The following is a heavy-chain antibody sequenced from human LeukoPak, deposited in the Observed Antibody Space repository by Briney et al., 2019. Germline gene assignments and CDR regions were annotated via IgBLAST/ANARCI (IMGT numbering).Heavy chain of an antibody. CDR2: IYYSGST. Sequence: SETLSLTCTVSGGSISSYYWSWIRQPPGKGLEWIGYIYYSGSTNYNPSLKSRVTISVDTSKNQFSLKLSSVTAADTAVYYCARVILDEYSRPYDVFDIWGQGTMVTVSS. J-gene: IGHJ3*02. V-gene: IGHV4-59*01. CDR3: ARVILDEYSRPYDVFDI. D-gene: IGHD6-6*01. CDR1: GGSISSYY.